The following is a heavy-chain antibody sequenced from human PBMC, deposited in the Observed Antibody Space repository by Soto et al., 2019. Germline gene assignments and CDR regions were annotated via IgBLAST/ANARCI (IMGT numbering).Heavy chain of an antibody. CDR1: GYTFTTHA. Sequence: ASVKVSCKASGYTFTTHAMHWVRQAPGQSLEWMGWINAGNGDTKYSQKFQGRVTITRDTSASTAYMELSSLRSEDTAVYYCARGSSGWPHYFDYWGQGTLVTVSS. D-gene: IGHD6-19*01. J-gene: IGHJ4*02. V-gene: IGHV1-3*01. CDR2: INAGNGDT. CDR3: ARGSSGWPHYFDY.